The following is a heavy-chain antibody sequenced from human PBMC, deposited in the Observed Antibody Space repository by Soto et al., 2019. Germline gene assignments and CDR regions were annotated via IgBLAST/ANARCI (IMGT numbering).Heavy chain of an antibody. V-gene: IGHV4-61*01. CDR2: IYYSGST. CDR3: ARVIVPGGYYMDV. J-gene: IGHJ6*03. Sequence: PSETLSLTCTVSGGSVSSGSYYWSWIRQPPGKGLEWIGYIYYSGSTNYNPSLKSRVAISVDTSKNQFSLKLSSVTAADTAVFYCARVIVPGGYYMDVWGKGTTVTVSS. D-gene: IGHD2-8*01. CDR1: GGSVSSGSYY.